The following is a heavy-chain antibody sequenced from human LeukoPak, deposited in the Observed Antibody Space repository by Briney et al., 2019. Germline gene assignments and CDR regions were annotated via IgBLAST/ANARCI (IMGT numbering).Heavy chain of an antibody. CDR2: ISGSGYYT. CDR1: GSVFTFGNLG. D-gene: IGHD3-16*01. Sequence: PGGSLRLSGAASGSVFTFGNLGLRWVRQAPGRGLEWLSGISGSGYYTYYADSVKGRFTISRDNSKNTLYIEMNSLRAEDTAVYYCAKDGSWGDYYFYFYMDVWGKGTTVTVSS. CDR3: AKDGSWGDYYFYFYMDV. V-gene: IGHV3-23*01. J-gene: IGHJ6*03.